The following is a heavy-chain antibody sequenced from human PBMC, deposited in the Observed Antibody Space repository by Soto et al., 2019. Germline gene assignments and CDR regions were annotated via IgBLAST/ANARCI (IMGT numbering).Heavy chain of an antibody. CDR1: GCVFSDGW. CDR2: IQRSADGTTT. V-gene: IGHV3-15*07. J-gene: IGHJ4*02. Sequence: AGSVRLSCEECGCVFSDGWRNLICKARGNGLEWIGHIQRSADGTTTDYAAPVKGRFTISRDDSKNTLYLQMNSLKTEDTAVYYCTTDSPHGGYCSGGSCYNNPHYFDYWGQGTLVTVSS. CDR3: TTDSPHGGYCSGGSCYNNPHYFDY. D-gene: IGHD2-15*01.